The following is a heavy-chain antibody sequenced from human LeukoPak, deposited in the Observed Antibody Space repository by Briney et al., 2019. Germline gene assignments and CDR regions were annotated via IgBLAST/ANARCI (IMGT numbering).Heavy chain of an antibody. V-gene: IGHV4-39*07. CDR2: IYYSGST. CDR1: GGSISSSSYY. D-gene: IGHD2-21*02. CDR3: ASAYCGGDCYLWPGNAFDI. Sequence: PSETLSLTCTVSGGSISSSSYYWDWIRQPPGKGLEWIGSIYYSGSTYYNPSLKSRVTISVDTSKNQFSLKLSSVTAADTAVYYCASAYCGGDCYLWPGNAFDIWGQGTMVTVSS. J-gene: IGHJ3*02.